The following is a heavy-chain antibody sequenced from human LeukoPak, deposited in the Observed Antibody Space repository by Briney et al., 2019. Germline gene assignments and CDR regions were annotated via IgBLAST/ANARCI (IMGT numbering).Heavy chain of an antibody. D-gene: IGHD6-19*01. Sequence: AGGSLRLSCEASGFTFSAYALTWVRQAPGKGLEWVSVIYSGGSTYYADSVKGRFTISRDNSKNTMHLQVNSLRAEDTAVYYCASHSSGWYIYAFDIWGQGTMVTVSS. CDR3: ASHSSGWYIYAFDI. CDR1: GFTFSAYA. V-gene: IGHV3-66*04. J-gene: IGHJ3*02. CDR2: IYSGGST.